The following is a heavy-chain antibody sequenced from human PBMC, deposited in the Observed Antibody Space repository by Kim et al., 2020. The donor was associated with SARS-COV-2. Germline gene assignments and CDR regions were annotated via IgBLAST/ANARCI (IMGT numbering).Heavy chain of an antibody. J-gene: IGHJ4*02. V-gene: IGHV3-23*01. CDR3: AKDPGKLTAVDY. CDR2: IRGNGDNT. D-gene: IGHD4-4*01. Sequence: GGSLRLSCATSGFTISSHSMSWVRQAPGKGLEWVSSIRGNGDNTYYADSVKGRFTISRDNSRNTLYLQMNSLRAEDTALYYCAKDPGKLTAVDYWGQGTLVTVSS. CDR1: GFTISSHS.